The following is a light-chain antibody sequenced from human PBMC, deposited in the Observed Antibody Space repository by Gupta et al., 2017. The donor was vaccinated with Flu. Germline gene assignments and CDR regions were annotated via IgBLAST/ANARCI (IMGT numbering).Light chain of an antibody. J-gene: IGLJ3*02. CDR3: ATWDDSRNGRV. CDR2: END. V-gene: IGLV1-44*01. Sequence: SVLPPPPSASRPPGQRVTISCSGSRPNIGTNTVNWYQQLPGTAPKLLIHENDQRPSGVPDRFSGSKYGTSAPLAISGLQAEDEADYYCATWDDSRNGRVFGGGTKLTVL. CDR1: RPNIGTNT.